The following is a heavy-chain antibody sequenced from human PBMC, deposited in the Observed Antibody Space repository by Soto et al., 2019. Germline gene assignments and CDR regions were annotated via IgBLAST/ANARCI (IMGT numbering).Heavy chain of an antibody. V-gene: IGHV3-23*01. D-gene: IGHD3-22*01. CDR1: GFTFSSYA. J-gene: IGHJ5*02. CDR3: AKCRNYHDSSPYFA. CDR2: ISAGGPT. Sequence: PGGSLRLSCAASGFTFSSYAMSWVRQAPGKGLEWVSTISAGGPTYYGESVRGRFTISRDNSKNTLNLQMNSLRAEDTAVYYCAKCRNYHDSSPYFAWGQGTLVTVSS.